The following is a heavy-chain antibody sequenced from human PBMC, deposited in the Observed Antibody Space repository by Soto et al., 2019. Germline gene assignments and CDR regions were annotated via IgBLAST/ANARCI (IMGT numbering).Heavy chain of an antibody. CDR3: ARASMGIAAAGSDY. D-gene: IGHD6-13*01. V-gene: IGHV1-8*01. CDR1: GYTVTSYD. Sequence: ASVTVSSTASGYTVTSYDINWVRQATGQGLEWMGWMNPNSGNTGYAQKFQGRVTMTRNTSISTAYMELSSLRSEDTAVYYCARASMGIAAAGSDYWGQGTLVTAPQ. CDR2: MNPNSGNT. J-gene: IGHJ4*02.